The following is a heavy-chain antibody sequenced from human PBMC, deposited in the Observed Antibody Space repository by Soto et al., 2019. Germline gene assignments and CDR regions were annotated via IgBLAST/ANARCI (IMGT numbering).Heavy chain of an antibody. Sequence: GGSLRLSCAASGFTFSSYGMHWVRQAPGKGLEWVAVISYDGSNKYYADSVKGRFTISRDNSKNTLYLQMNSLRAEDTAVYYCAKDRGLLWFGGLLFWDWFDPWGQGTLVTVSS. J-gene: IGHJ5*02. CDR2: ISYDGSNK. CDR3: AKDRGLLWFGGLLFWDWFDP. D-gene: IGHD3-10*01. V-gene: IGHV3-30*18. CDR1: GFTFSSYG.